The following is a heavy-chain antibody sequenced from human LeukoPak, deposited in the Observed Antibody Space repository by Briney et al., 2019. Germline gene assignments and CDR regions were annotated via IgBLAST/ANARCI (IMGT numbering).Heavy chain of an antibody. Sequence: SETLSLTCTVSGDSISSSSYYWDWIRQPPGKGLEWIGSIYYSGNTYYNPSLKSRVTISADTSKNQFSLKLSSVTAADTAVYYCARGERAYIVAVTLFDYWGQGTLVTVSS. J-gene: IGHJ4*02. CDR2: IYYSGNT. V-gene: IGHV4-39*01. CDR3: ARGERAYIVAVTLFDY. D-gene: IGHD5-12*01. CDR1: GDSISSSSYY.